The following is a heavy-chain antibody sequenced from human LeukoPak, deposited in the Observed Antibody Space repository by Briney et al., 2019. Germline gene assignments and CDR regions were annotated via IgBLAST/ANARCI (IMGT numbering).Heavy chain of an antibody. CDR3: AREPGYCTGGSCFDY. D-gene: IGHD2-15*01. CDR2: INPSSGDT. CDR1: GYTFTAYY. Sequence: ASVKVSCKVSGYTFTAYYMHWVRQAPGQGLEWMGWINPSSGDTNYAQKFQGRVTMTRDTSISTAYMELSRLRSDDTAVYYCAREPGYCTGGSCFDYWGQGTLVTVSS. J-gene: IGHJ4*02. V-gene: IGHV1-2*02.